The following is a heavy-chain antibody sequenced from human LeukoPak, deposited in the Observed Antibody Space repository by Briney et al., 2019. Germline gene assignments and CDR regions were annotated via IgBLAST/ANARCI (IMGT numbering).Heavy chain of an antibody. CDR1: GFTFSSYN. V-gene: IGHV3-48*01. D-gene: IGHD3-10*01. Sequence: GGSLRLSCAASGFTFSSYNMNWVCQAPGKGLEWVSYISTSSNTIYYADSVKGRFTISRDNAKNSLYLQVNDLRAEDTAVYYCARVGSYGMDVWGQGTTVTVSS. CDR3: ARVGSYGMDV. J-gene: IGHJ6*02. CDR2: ISTSSNTI.